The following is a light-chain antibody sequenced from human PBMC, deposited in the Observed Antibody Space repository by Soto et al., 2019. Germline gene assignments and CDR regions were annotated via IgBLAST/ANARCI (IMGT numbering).Light chain of an antibody. CDR2: LAS. V-gene: IGKV1-9*01. J-gene: IGKJ4*01. Sequence: IQLTQSPSSLSASVGDQVTITCRASQDISRSLAWYQQRPGRAPRLLIYLASNLQSGVPSRFSGSGSGTDFTLTIGGLQPEDFATYHCQQLYGYPLTFGGGTRVEIK. CDR1: QDISRS. CDR3: QQLYGYPLT.